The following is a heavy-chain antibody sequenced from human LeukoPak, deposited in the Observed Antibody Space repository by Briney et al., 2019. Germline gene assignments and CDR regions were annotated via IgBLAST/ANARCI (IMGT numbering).Heavy chain of an antibody. D-gene: IGHD3-22*01. CDR1: GFTFSIYA. Sequence: PGGSLRLSCAASGFTFSIYAMSWVRQAPGKGLQWVSSITSSGDGTYYADSVKGRFTISRDNSENMLYLQMYSLRVEDTAVYFCAKDRPNYYGSNGHYYRRDGDYWGQGTLVTVSS. J-gene: IGHJ4*02. CDR3: AKDRPNYYGSNGHYYRRDGDY. V-gene: IGHV3-23*01. CDR2: ITSSGDGT.